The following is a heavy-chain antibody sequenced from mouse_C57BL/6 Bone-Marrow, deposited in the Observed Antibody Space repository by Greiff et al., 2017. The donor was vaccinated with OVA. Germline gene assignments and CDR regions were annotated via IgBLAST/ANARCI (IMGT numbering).Heavy chain of an antibody. CDR3: ARDYGRGWDFDY. Sequence: QVQLQQPGAELVMPGASVKLSCKASGYTFTSYWMHWVKQRPGQGLEWIGEIDPSDSYTNYNQKFKGKSTLTVDKSSSTAYMQLSSLTSEDSAVYYWARDYGRGWDFDYWGQGTTLTVSS. CDR1: GYTFTSYW. V-gene: IGHV1-69*01. D-gene: IGHD1-2*01. CDR2: IDPSDSYT. J-gene: IGHJ2*01.